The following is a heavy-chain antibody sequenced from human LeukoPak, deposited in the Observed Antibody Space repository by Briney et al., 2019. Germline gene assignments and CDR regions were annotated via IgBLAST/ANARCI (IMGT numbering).Heavy chain of an antibody. J-gene: IGHJ4*02. CDR2: INHSGST. CDR3: ARHGRWLQFDY. V-gene: IGHV4-39*01. Sequence: ETSETLSLTCTVSGGSITSTSYYWGWIRQPPGKGLEWIGEINHSGSTNYNPSLKSRVTISVDTSKNQFSLKLSSVTAADTAVYYCARHGRWLQFDYWGQGTLVTVSS. CDR1: GGSITSTSYY. D-gene: IGHD5-24*01.